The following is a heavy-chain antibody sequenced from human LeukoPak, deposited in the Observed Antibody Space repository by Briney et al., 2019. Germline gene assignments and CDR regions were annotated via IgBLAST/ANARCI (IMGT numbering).Heavy chain of an antibody. V-gene: IGHV3-30*02. Sequence: PGGSLRLSCAASGFTFSSYGMHWVRQAPGKGLEWVAFIRHDGSNKYYADSVKGRFTISRDNSKNTLYLQMNSLRAEDTAVYYCAKWRYDILTMDYWGQGTLVTVSS. CDR2: IRHDGSNK. CDR3: AKWRYDILTMDY. CDR1: GFTFSSYG. D-gene: IGHD3-9*01. J-gene: IGHJ4*02.